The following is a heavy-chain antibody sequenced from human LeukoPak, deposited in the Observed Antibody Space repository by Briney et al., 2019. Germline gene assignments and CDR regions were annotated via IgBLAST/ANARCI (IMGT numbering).Heavy chain of an antibody. Sequence: PGGSLRLSCEASGFTFSTYNMSWVRQAPGKGLEWVSIIYTGGSTYYAHSVKGRFTISRDNSKNTVYLQMNSLRAEDTAVYYCLSGEGPYWGQGTLVTVSS. CDR1: GFTFSTYN. CDR2: IYTGGST. J-gene: IGHJ4*02. D-gene: IGHD3-10*02. CDR3: LSGEGPY. V-gene: IGHV3-66*02.